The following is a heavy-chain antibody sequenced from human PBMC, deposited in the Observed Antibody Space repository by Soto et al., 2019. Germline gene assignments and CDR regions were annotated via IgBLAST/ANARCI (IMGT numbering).Heavy chain of an antibody. CDR1: GYTFTSYD. D-gene: IGHD4-17*01. J-gene: IGHJ6*02. CDR3: AREPVTTRPYYYYYYGMDV. Sequence: ASVKVSCKASGYTFTSYDINWVRQATGQGLEWMGWMNPNSGNTGYAQKFQGRVTMTRNTSISTAYMELSSLRSEDTAVYYCAREPVTTRPYYYYYYGMDVWGQGTTVTVSS. V-gene: IGHV1-8*01. CDR2: MNPNSGNT.